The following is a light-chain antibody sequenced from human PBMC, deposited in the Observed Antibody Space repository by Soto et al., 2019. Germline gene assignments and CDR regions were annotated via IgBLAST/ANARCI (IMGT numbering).Light chain of an antibody. V-gene: IGKV1-5*01. Sequence: DLQMTQSPSTLSASVGDTVTITCRASQSISSWLAWYQQKAGKAPRLLIYDASDLESGVPSRFSGSGSGTELTITISSLQPDDFATYYCQQYLIYTFGRGTKLEIK. CDR3: QQYLIYT. J-gene: IGKJ2*01. CDR1: QSISSW. CDR2: DAS.